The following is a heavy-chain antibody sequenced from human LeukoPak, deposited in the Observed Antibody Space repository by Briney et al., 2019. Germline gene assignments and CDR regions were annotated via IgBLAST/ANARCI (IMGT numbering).Heavy chain of an antibody. J-gene: IGHJ4*02. CDR1: GASISNSNYY. CDR2: ISRSGST. V-gene: IGHV4-39*07. D-gene: IGHD2/OR15-2a*01. Sequence: SETLSLTCTVSGASISNSNYYWGWIRQPPGKGLEWIGEISRSGSTGYNSSLKSRVTISVDKSKNQFSLKLSSVTAADTAVYYCARNMVGETTFDYWGQGTLVTVSS. CDR3: ARNMVGETTFDY.